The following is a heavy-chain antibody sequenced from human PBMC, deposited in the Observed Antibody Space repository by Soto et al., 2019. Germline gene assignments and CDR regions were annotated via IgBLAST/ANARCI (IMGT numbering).Heavy chain of an antibody. CDR2: INPNSGGT. CDR3: ARDRSLQSGTKYYFDY. Sequence: ASVKVSCKASGYTFTGYYMHWVRQAPGQGLEWMGWINPNSGGTNYAQKFQGWVTMTRDTSISTAYMELSRLRSEDTAVYYCARDRSLQSGTKYYFDYWGQGTLLTVSS. V-gene: IGHV1-2*04. D-gene: IGHD1-26*01. J-gene: IGHJ4*02. CDR1: GYTFTGYY.